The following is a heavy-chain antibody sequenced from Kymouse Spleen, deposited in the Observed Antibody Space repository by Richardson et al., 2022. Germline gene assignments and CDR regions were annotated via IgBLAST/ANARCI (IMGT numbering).Heavy chain of an antibody. J-gene: IGHJ6*02. CDR3: ARDGSYDFWSGYYYYYYGMDV. CDR2: INSDGSST. CDR1: GFTFSSYW. V-gene: IGHV3-74*01. D-gene: IGHD3-3*01. Sequence: EVQLVESGGGLVQPGGSLRLSCAASGFTFSSYWMHWVRQAPGKGLVWVSRINSDGSSTSYADSVKGRFTISRDNAKNTLYLQMNSLRAEDTAVYYCARDGSYDFWSGYYYYYYGMDVWGQGTTVTVSS.